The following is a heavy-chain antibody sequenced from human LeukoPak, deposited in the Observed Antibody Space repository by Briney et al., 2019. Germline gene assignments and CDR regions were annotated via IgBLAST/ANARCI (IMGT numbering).Heavy chain of an antibody. J-gene: IGHJ2*01. D-gene: IGHD6-13*01. CDR3: ARTYSKSGGYWHFDL. Sequence: GGSLRLSCAASGFTFSSYAMSWVRQAPGKGLEWVSYISSSGRTIYYADSVKGRFTISRDNAKNSLYLQMNSLRVEDTAVYFCARTYSKSGGYWHFDLWGRGTLVTVSS. CDR1: GFTFSSYA. CDR2: ISSSGRTI. V-gene: IGHV3-48*04.